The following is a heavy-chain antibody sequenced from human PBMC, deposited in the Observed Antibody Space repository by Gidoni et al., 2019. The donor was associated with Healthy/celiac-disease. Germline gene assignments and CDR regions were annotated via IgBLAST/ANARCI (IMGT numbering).Heavy chain of an antibody. CDR3: ARGDTVGATSFHAFDI. J-gene: IGHJ3*02. CDR1: GGTFSSYA. D-gene: IGHD1-26*01. CDR2: IIPILGIA. Sequence: QGKLVQSGAEVKKPGSSVKVSCKASGGTFSSYAISWVRQAPGQGLEWMGRIIPILGIANYAQKFQGRVTITADKSTSTAYMELSSLRSEDTAVYYCARGDTVGATSFHAFDIWGQGAMVTVSS. V-gene: IGHV1-69*04.